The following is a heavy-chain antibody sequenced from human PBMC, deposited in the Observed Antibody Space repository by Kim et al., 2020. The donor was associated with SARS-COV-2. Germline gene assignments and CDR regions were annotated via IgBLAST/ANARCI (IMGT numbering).Heavy chain of an antibody. V-gene: IGHV3-48*03. CDR2: ISSSGRTK. D-gene: IGHD3-22*01. J-gene: IGHJ4*02. CDR1: GFTFSSYE. Sequence: GGSLRLSCADSGFTFSSYEMNWVRQAPGKGLEWVSYISSSGRTKYYADAVKGRFTISRDNAKNSLYLQMNSLRAEDTAVYYCAITGHYYDSSGYYPRHWGQGSLVTVSS. CDR3: AITGHYYDSSGYYPRH.